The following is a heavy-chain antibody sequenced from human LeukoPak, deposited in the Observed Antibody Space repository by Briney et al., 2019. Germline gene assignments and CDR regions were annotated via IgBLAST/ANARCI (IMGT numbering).Heavy chain of an antibody. CDR1: GFTFSSYD. CDR2: ISYDGNNK. J-gene: IGHJ6*02. D-gene: IGHD6-13*01. CDR3: AKVSPIAAAGTGPYYGMDV. V-gene: IGHV3-30*18. Sequence: PGGSLRLSCTAPGFTFSSYDMHWGCQAPGKGLEWVAVISYDGNNKYYADSVKGRFTISRDNSKNTLYLQMNSLRAEDTAVYYCAKVSPIAAAGTGPYYGMDVWGQGTTVTVSS.